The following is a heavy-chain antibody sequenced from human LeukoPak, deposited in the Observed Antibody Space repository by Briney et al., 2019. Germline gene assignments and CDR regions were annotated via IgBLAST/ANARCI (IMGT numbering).Heavy chain of an antibody. CDR2: IDTSGST. CDR1: GGSISSGSYY. CDR3: ARDSSSWPGGGYYYMDV. V-gene: IGHV4-61*02. D-gene: IGHD6-13*01. J-gene: IGHJ6*03. Sequence: PSETLSLTCTASGGSISSGSYYWSCIGQPAGKGLEWIGRIDTSGSTNYNPSLKRRVTISVDTSKNQFSLKLSSVTAADTAVYYCARDSSSWPGGGYYYMDVRGKGTTVTISS.